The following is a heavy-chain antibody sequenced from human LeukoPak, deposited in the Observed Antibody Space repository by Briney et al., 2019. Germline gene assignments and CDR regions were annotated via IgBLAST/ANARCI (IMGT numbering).Heavy chain of an antibody. V-gene: IGHV3-48*03. CDR1: GFTFSTYE. D-gene: IGHD3-10*01. Sequence: GGSLRLSCAASGFTFSTYEMNWARQAPGKGLEWISYISRSGTTIYYADSVKGRFTVSRDNAKNSLYLQMNSLRAEDTAVYYCARDLLLYFDQWGQGTLVTVS. J-gene: IGHJ4*02. CDR2: ISRSGTTI. CDR3: ARDLLLYFDQ.